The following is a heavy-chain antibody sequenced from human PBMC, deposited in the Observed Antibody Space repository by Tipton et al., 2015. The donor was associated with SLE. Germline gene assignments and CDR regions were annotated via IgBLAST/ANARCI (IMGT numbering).Heavy chain of an antibody. J-gene: IGHJ5*02. CDR1: GFTFSNYA. CDR2: ITGSGDRT. CDR3: ARMRGGYNAHH. V-gene: IGHV3-23*01. Sequence: SLRLSCAASGFTFSNYAMNWVRQAPGKGLEWVSAITGSGDRTYYIDSVKGRFTISRDNSKNSLYLQMNGLRAEDTAVYYCARMRGGYNAHHWGQGILVTVSS. D-gene: IGHD5-24*01.